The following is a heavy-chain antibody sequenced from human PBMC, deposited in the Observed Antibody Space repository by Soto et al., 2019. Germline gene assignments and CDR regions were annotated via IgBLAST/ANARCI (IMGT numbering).Heavy chain of an antibody. D-gene: IGHD1-26*01. CDR2: IIPIFGTA. J-gene: IGHJ4*02. CDR3: ARSPTGWQWLATDKYSGSHRFDY. Sequence: SVKVSCKASGGTFSSYAISWVRQAPGQGLEWMGGIIPIFGTANYAQKFQGRVTITADESTSTAYMELSSLRSEDTAVYYCARSPTGWQWLATDKYSGSHRFDYWGQGTLVTVS. V-gene: IGHV1-69*13. CDR1: GGTFSSYA.